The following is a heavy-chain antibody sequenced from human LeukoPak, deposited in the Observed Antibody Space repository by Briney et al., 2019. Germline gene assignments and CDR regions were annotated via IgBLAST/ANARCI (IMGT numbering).Heavy chain of an antibody. J-gene: IGHJ6*02. Sequence: RRSLRLSCAAAGFSVSSNYMNCVRRAPGKGLEWIAVQVSVCSGLHADSVKGRFTISRDNSKNTLYLQIYNLRAEDTAVYYCARDSETETGWYYYGMDVWGQGTTVTVSS. CDR1: GFSVSSNY. D-gene: IGHD2-21*02. CDR3: ARDSETETGWYYYGMDV. V-gene: IGHV3-53*01. CDR2: QVSVCSG.